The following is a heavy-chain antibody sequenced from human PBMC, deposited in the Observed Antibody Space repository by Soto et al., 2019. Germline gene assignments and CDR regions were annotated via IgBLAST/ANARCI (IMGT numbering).Heavy chain of an antibody. CDR1: GGTSYA. CDR3: ASELEGAFDV. Sequence: QVQLVQSGAEVKKPGSSVKVSCKTAGGTSYAVDWVRQAPGQGLEWMGGIIPMIGTTNYAEKFEGRLTITADESASTAYMELRGLRSDDTAVYYCASELEGAFDVWGPGTRVTVSA. D-gene: IGHD1-1*01. CDR2: IIPMIGTT. J-gene: IGHJ3*01. V-gene: IGHV1-69*01.